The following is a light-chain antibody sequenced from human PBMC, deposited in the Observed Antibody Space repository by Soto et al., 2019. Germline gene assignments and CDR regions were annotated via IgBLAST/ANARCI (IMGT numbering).Light chain of an antibody. CDR2: AAS. CDR3: QQTYSTPQT. V-gene: IGKV1-39*01. J-gene: IGKJ2*01. Sequence: DIQMTQSPSSLSASVGARLTITCRASQSISSYLNWYQQKPREAPKLLIYAASSLQSGVPSRFSGSGSGTDFTLTISSLQPEDFATYYCQQTYSTPQTFGQGTKVDIK. CDR1: QSISSY.